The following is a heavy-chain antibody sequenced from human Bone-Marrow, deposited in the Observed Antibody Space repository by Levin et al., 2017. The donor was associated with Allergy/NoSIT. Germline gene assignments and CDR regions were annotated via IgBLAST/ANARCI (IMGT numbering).Heavy chain of an antibody. Sequence: RTSETLSLTCTVSGGSFSGYFSTWMRQSPGKGLEWIGEIQSIGATNYNPSLKSRLTMSLDTSKNQFSLTLASVTAADTAVYYCVRGGRFSGNYIRLAYWAQGTQVTVSS. J-gene: IGHJ4*02. D-gene: IGHD1-26*01. V-gene: IGHV4-34*01. CDR3: VRGGRFSGNYIRLAY. CDR1: GGSFSGYF. CDR2: IQSIGAT.